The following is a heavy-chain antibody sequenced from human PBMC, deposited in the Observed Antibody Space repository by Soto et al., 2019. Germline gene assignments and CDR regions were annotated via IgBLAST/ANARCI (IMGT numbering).Heavy chain of an antibody. J-gene: IGHJ6*02. Sequence: QVQLQESAPGLVTPSQTLSLTCTVSGGSISSGGSISSGGYYWSWIRQHPGGGLEWMGYIYYGGSTYCKPYLKSRLTISVDTSKNQISLRQSSVTAADTAANYCARCVATNGYYYYGGLDVWGQGTTVTVSS. V-gene: IGHV4-31*03. D-gene: IGHD1-26*01. CDR1: GGSISSGGSISSGGYY. CDR3: ARCVATNGYYYYGGLDV. CDR2: IYYGGST.